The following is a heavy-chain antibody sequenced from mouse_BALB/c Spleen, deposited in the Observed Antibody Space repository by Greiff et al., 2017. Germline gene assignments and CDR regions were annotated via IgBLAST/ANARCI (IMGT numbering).Heavy chain of an antibody. CDR3: ASMITTVSWFAY. CDR2: INPSSGYT. Sequence: QVQLQQSGAELARPGASVKMSCKASGYTFTSYTMHWVKQRPGQGLEWIGYINPSSGYTNYNQKFKDKATLTADKSSSTAYMQLSSLTSEDSAVNYCASMITTVSWFAYWGQGTLVTVSA. D-gene: IGHD2-4*01. CDR1: GYTFTSYT. J-gene: IGHJ3*01. V-gene: IGHV1-4*01.